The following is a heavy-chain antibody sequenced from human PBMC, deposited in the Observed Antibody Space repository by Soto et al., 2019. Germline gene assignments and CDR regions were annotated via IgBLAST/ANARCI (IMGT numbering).Heavy chain of an antibody. D-gene: IGHD3-22*01. CDR2: IYYSGST. V-gene: IGHV4-31*03. CDR1: GGSISSGGYY. J-gene: IGHJ4*02. CDR3: ASSSYYDSSDLDY. Sequence: SETLSLTCTVSGGSISSGGYYWSWIRQHPGKGLEWIGYIYYSGSTYYNPSLKSRVTISVDTSKNQFSLKLSSVTAADTAVYYCASSSYYDSSDLDYWGQGTLVTVSS.